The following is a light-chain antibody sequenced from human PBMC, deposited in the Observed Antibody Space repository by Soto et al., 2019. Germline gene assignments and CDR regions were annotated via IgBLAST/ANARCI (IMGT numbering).Light chain of an antibody. V-gene: IGKV3-15*01. CDR3: QPYHSGRS. CDR1: QSVSSN. Sequence: EIVMTQSRATLSVSPGERVTLSCRASQSVSSNLAWYQQKPGQAPRLLIYDACTRATADPARFSGSGSGTDFTLTISSLQSEDFAVYYCQPYHSGRSCGHGTKVQS. CDR2: DAC. J-gene: IGKJ1*01.